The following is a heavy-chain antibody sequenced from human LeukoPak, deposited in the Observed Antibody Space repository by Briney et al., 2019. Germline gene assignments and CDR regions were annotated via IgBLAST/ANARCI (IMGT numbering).Heavy chain of an antibody. CDR1: GIPFSSYS. D-gene: IGHD2-15*01. Sequence: GALRLSCAASGIPFSSYSMNWVRQAPGKGLEWVSYISSSSSTIYYADSVKGRFTISRDNAKNSLYLQMNSLRAEDTAVYYCARAVGSKNPQPSRWGQGTLVTVSS. J-gene: IGHJ4*02. V-gene: IGHV3-48*04. CDR2: ISSSSSTI. CDR3: ARAVGSKNPQPSR.